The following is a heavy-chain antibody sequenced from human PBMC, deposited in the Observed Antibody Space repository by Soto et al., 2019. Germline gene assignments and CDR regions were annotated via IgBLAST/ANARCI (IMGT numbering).Heavy chain of an antibody. J-gene: IGHJ3*02. D-gene: IGHD5-18*01. CDR2: ISAYNGNT. Sequence: SVKVSCKASGYTFTSYGISWVRQAPGQGLEWMGWISAYNGNTNYAQKLQGRVTMTTDTSTSTAYMELRSLRSDDTAVYYCASRTRGYSYGYEDAFDIWGQGTMVTVSS. V-gene: IGHV1-18*04. CDR3: ASRTRGYSYGYEDAFDI. CDR1: GYTFTSYG.